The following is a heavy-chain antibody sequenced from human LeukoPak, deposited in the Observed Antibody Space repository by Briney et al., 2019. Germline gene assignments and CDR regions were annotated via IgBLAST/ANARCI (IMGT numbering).Heavy chain of an antibody. CDR2: IYYSGST. D-gene: IGHD3-10*01. Sequence: SETLSLTCTVSGGSISSSSYYWGWIRQPPGKGLEWIGSIYYSGSTYYNTSLKSRVTISVDTSKNQFSLKLSSVTAADTAVYHCAREVLLWFGEYNYMDVWGKGTTVTVSS. J-gene: IGHJ6*03. CDR3: AREVLLWFGEYNYMDV. V-gene: IGHV4-39*07. CDR1: GGSISSSSYY.